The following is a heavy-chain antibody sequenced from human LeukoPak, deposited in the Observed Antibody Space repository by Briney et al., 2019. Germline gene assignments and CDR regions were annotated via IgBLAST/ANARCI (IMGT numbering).Heavy chain of an antibody. D-gene: IGHD3-10*01. V-gene: IGHV4-34*01. CDR1: GGSFSGYY. CDR2: INHSGST. Sequence: PSETLSLTCAVYGGSFSGYYWSWIRQPPGKGLEWIGEINHSGSTNYNPSLKSRVTISVDTSKNQFSLKLSSVTAADTAVYYCARRITMVRGHYGMDAWGKGTTVTVSS. CDR3: ARRITMVRGHYGMDA. J-gene: IGHJ6*04.